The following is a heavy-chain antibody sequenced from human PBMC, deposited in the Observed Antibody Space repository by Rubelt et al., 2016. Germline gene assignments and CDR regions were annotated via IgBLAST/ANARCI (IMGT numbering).Heavy chain of an antibody. CDR3: AREVDGSIDY. J-gene: IGHJ4*02. CDR1: GGIFNSFA. V-gene: IGHV1-69*01. CDR2: IIPLFGTT. Sequence: QVQLVQSGAEVKKPGSSVKVSCKASGGIFNSFAISWVRQAPGQGLEWMGGIIPLFGTTDYALKFQGRVTVTAEEYTTTAYMELSSLRSEETAVYYCAREVDGSIDYWCQGTLVTVSS. D-gene: IGHD3-10*01.